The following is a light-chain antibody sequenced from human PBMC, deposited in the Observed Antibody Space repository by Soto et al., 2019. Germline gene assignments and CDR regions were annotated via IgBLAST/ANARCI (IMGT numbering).Light chain of an antibody. Sequence: EIVLTQSPATLSLSPGDRATLSCRASQSVSTYFAWYQQKPGQPPRLLIYDASNRATGIPARFCGSGSGTDFTLTISSLETEEFAVYYGQQRSSWPLTFGQGTKVEIK. CDR1: QSVSTY. V-gene: IGKV3-11*01. J-gene: IGKJ1*01. CDR3: QQRSSWPLT. CDR2: DAS.